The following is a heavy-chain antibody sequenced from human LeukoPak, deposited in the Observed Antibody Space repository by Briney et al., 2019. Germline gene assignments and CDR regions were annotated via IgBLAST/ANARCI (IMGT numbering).Heavy chain of an antibody. V-gene: IGHV3-7*01. CDR1: GFTFSGYW. D-gene: IGHD2-8*02. CDR2: IKHDGSEQ. CDR3: KTGGAAPGRFDY. Sequence: GSLRLSCAASGFTFSGYWMSWVCQTPGKGLQWVANIKHDGSEQYYVDSVKGRFTISRDNAKNSLYLQMNSLGVEDTAVYYCKTGGAAPGRFDYWGQGALVTVSS. J-gene: IGHJ4*02.